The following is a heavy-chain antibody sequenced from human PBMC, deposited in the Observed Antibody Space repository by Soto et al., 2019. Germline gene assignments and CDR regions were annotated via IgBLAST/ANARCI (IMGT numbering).Heavy chain of an antibody. Sequence: SDTLSLTCTVSGGSISSGGYYWSWIRQHPGKGLEWIGYIYCSGSTYYNPSLKSRVTISVDTSKNQFSLKLSSVTAADTAVYYCASTPARYYDFWSGYRHWFDPWGQGTLVTVSS. CDR1: GGSISSGGYY. V-gene: IGHV4-31*03. J-gene: IGHJ5*02. CDR2: IYCSGST. D-gene: IGHD3-3*01. CDR3: ASTPARYYDFWSGYRHWFDP.